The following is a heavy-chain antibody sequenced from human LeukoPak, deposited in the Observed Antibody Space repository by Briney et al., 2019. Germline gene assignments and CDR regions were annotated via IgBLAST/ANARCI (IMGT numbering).Heavy chain of an antibody. Sequence: GGSLRLSCAASGFTVSSNYMSWVRQAPGKGLEWVSVIYSGGSTYYADSVKGRFTISRDNSKNTLYLQMNSLRAEDTAVYYCASVDCSSTSCYQFDYWGQGTLVTVSS. D-gene: IGHD2-2*01. CDR3: ASVDCSSTSCYQFDY. CDR1: GFTVSSNY. J-gene: IGHJ4*02. CDR2: IYSGGST. V-gene: IGHV3-53*05.